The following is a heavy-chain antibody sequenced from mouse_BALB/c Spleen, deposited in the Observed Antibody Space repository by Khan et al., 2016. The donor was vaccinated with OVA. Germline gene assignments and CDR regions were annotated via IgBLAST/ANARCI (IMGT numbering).Heavy chain of an antibody. CDR2: IWSDGAS. J-gene: IGHJ4*01. CDR1: GFSLTSYG. Sequence: QVQLKESGPGLVAPSQSLSITCTVSGFSLTSYGVHWVRQPPGKGLEWLIVIWSDGASTYNSALKSRLSISKDNSKSQVFLKMNSLQTDDTAMYYCARGNFYAMDDWGQGTTVTVSS. V-gene: IGHV2-6*02. D-gene: IGHD2-1*01. CDR3: ARGNFYAMDD.